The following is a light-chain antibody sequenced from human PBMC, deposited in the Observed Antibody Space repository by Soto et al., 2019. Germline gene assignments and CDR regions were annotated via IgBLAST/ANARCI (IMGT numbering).Light chain of an antibody. CDR1: QSLLHSNIYNF. CDR2: LGS. Sequence: DIVMTQSPLSLPVTPGEPASISCRSSQSLLHSNIYNFLHWYLQKPGQSPQLLIYLGSNRASGVPDRFSGSGSGTDFTLNISRGEAEDVGVYYCMQALQTPITFGQGTRLEIK. V-gene: IGKV2-28*01. J-gene: IGKJ5*01. CDR3: MQALQTPIT.